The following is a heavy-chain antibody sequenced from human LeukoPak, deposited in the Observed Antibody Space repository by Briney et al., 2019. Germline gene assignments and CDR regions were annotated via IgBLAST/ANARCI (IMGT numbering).Heavy chain of an antibody. CDR3: ARGSNYGLGAFDI. CDR2: IKQDGSEK. D-gene: IGHD1-7*01. CDR1: GFTFSSYW. J-gene: IGHJ3*02. Sequence: GGSLRLSCAASGFTFSSYWMSWVRQAPGKGLEWVANIKQDGSEKYYVDSVKGRFTISRDNAKNSLYLQMNSLRAEDTAVYYCARGSNYGLGAFDIWGQGTTVTVSS. V-gene: IGHV3-7*03.